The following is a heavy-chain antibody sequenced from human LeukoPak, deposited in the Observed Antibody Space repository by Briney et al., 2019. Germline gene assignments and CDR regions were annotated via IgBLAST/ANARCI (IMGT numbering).Heavy chain of an antibody. V-gene: IGHV3-23*01. J-gene: IGHJ4*02. D-gene: IGHD7-27*01. CDR2: ISGSGGST. CDR1: GFTFSSYA. CDR3: SKDYGDYWAGYYFDY. Sequence: GGSLRLSCAASGFTFSSYAMRWVRQAPGKGLEWVSAISGSGGSTYYADSVKGRFTISRDNSKNTLYLQMNSLRAEDTAVYYCSKDYGDYWAGYYFDYWGQGTLVTVSS.